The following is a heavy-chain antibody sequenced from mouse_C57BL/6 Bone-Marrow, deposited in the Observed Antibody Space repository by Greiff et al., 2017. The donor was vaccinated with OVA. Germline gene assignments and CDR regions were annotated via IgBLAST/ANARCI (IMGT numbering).Heavy chain of an antibody. V-gene: IGHV1-42*01. CDR3: ASGDWYYFDY. J-gene: IGHJ2*01. D-gene: IGHD3-3*01. CDR1: GYSFTGYY. Sequence: VQLQQSGPELVKPGASVKISCKASGYSFTGYYMNWVKQSPEKSLEWIGEINPSTGGTTYNQKFKAKATLTVDKSSSTAYMQLKRLTSEDSAVYYCASGDWYYFDYWGQGTTLTVSS. CDR2: INPSTGGT.